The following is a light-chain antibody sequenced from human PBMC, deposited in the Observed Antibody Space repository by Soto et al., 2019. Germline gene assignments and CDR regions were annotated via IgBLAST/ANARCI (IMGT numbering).Light chain of an antibody. CDR1: SSDVGGYHY. CDR3: SSYTSSNTYV. CDR2: DVS. Sequence: QSALTQPASVSGSPGQSITISCTGTSSDVGGYHYVSWYQQHPGKAPKLMIYDVSSRLSGVSNRFSGSKSGSTASLTISGLQAEDEADYYCSSYTSSNTYVFGTGTKVTVL. J-gene: IGLJ1*01. V-gene: IGLV2-14*01.